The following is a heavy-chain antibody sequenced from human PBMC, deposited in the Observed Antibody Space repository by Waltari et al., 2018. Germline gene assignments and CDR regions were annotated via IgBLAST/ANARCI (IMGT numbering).Heavy chain of an antibody. J-gene: IGHJ5*02. CDR3: ARHNAMVVVVAATDWFDP. D-gene: IGHD2-15*01. V-gene: IGHV4-38-2*01. Sequence: QVQLQESGPGLVKPSETLSLTCAVSGYSISSGYYWGWIRQPPGKGLEWIGGIYHSGSTDYNPSLESRVTISLDTSKRQFSLKLRSVTAADTAVYYCARHNAMVVVVAATDWFDPWGQGTLVTVSS. CDR1: GYSISSGYY. CDR2: IYHSGST.